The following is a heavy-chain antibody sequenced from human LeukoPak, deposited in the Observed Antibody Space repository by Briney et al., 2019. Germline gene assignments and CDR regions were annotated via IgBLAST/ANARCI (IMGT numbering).Heavy chain of an antibody. J-gene: IGHJ4*02. CDR1: GFTLSSYG. CDR2: ISYDGSNK. V-gene: IGHV3-30*18. CDR3: AKLIRESRPDFDY. D-gene: IGHD3-10*01. Sequence: AGGSLRLSCAASGFTLSSYGMHWVRQAPGKGLEWVAVISYDGSNKYYADSVKGRFTISRDNSKNTLYLQMNSLRAEDTAVYYCAKLIRESRPDFDYWGQGTLVTVSS.